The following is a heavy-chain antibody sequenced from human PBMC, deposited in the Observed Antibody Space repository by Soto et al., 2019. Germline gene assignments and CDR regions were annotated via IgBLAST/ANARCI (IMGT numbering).Heavy chain of an antibody. J-gene: IGHJ4*02. CDR3: ARVLGIAVAD. V-gene: IGHV6-1*01. Sequence: SQTLSLTCAISGDSVSKNNAAWTWIRQSPSRGLEWLGRTYYRSKWYNDYAVSVKSRITINPDTSKNQFSLHLNSVTPEDTAVYYRARVLGIAVADWGQGTLVTVSS. CDR2: TYYRSKWYN. CDR1: GDSVSKNNAA. D-gene: IGHD6-19*01.